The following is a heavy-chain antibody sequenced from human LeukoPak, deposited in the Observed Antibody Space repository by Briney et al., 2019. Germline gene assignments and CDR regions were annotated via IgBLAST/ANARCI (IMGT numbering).Heavy chain of an antibody. CDR2: ISWNSGSI. Sequence: GGSLRLSCAASGFTFSSYAMAWVRQAPGKGLEWVSGISWNSGSIGYADSVKGRFTISRDNAKNSLYLQMNSLRAEDMASYYCAKGYIAALAFNWFDPWGQGILVTVSS. D-gene: IGHD6-6*01. V-gene: IGHV3-9*03. CDR1: GFTFSSYA. J-gene: IGHJ5*02. CDR3: AKGYIAALAFNWFDP.